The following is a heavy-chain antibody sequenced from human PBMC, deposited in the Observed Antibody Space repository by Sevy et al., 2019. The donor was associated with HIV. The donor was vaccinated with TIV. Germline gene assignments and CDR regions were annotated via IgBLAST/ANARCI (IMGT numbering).Heavy chain of an antibody. V-gene: IGHV3-74*01. CDR3: ARGGILYFGAIDN. CDR2: INSDGTTT. J-gene: IGHJ4*02. D-gene: IGHD3-10*01. CDR1: GFNFASYW. Sequence: GGSLRLSCAASGFNFASYWMHWVRQSPGKGLVWVSRINSDGTTTKYADSLRGRFTMSSDNAKSTLFLQINSLSPEDTAVYYCARGGILYFGAIDNWGQGTLVTVSS.